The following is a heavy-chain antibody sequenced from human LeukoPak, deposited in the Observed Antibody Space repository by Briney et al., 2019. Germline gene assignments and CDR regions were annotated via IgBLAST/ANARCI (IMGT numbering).Heavy chain of an antibody. D-gene: IGHD3-10*01. J-gene: IGHJ6*03. CDR2: IIPIFGTA. V-gene: IGHV1-69*13. CDR1: GGTFSSYA. CDR3: ARRHYYGSGSSYMDV. Sequence: SVKVSCKASGGTFSSYAISWVRQAPGQGLEWMGGIIPIFGTANYAQKFQGRVTITADESTSTAYMELSSLRSEDTAVYYCARRHYYGSGSSYMDVWGKGTTVTISS.